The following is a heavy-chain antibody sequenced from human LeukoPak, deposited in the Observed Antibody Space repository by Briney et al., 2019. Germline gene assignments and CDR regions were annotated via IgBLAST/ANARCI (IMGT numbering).Heavy chain of an antibody. D-gene: IGHD2-15*01. V-gene: IGHV4-4*02. CDR2: IYHSGST. CDR1: GGSISSSNW. CDR3: ARRDGYCSGGSCYLDAFDI. Sequence: SGTLSLTCAVSGGSISSSNWWSWVRQPPGKGLEWIGEIYHSGSTNYNPSLKSRVTISVDKSKNQFSLKLSSVTAADTAVYYCARRDGYCSGGSCYLDAFDIWGQGTMVTVSS. J-gene: IGHJ3*02.